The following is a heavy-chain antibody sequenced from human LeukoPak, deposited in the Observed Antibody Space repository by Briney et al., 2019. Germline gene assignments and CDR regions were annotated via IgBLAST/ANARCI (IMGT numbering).Heavy chain of an antibody. V-gene: IGHV3-21*01. D-gene: IGHD5-12*01. CDR2: ISSSSSYI. CDR1: GFTFSSYS. Sequence: GGSLRLSCAASGFTFSSYSMNWVRQAPGKGLEWVSSISSSSSYIYYADSVKGRFTISRDNAKNSLYLQMNSLRAEDTAVYYCASALSRYDFPRRQDFDYWGQGTLVAVSS. J-gene: IGHJ4*02. CDR3: ASALSRYDFPRRQDFDY.